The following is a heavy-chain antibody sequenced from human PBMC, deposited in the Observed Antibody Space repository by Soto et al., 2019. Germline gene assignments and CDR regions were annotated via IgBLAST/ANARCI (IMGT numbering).Heavy chain of an antibody. J-gene: IGHJ4*02. CDR3: AREKITGLFDY. CDR1: GGSFSGYY. Sequence: QVQLQQWGAGLLKPSETLSLTCAVYGGSFSGYYWPWIRQPPGTGLEWIGEINHSGSTNYNPSLKSRVTISVDTSKNQFSLKLTSVTAADTAVYYCAREKITGLFDYWGQGTLVTVSS. V-gene: IGHV4-34*01. CDR2: INHSGST. D-gene: IGHD2-8*02.